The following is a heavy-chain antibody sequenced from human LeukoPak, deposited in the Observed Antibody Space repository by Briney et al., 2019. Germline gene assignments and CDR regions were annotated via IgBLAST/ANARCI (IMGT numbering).Heavy chain of an antibody. V-gene: IGHV3-30*18. Sequence: GGSLRLSCAASGFTFSSYGMHWVRQAPGKGLEWVAVISYDGSNKYNADSVKGRFTISRDNSKNTLYLQMNSLRAEDTAVYYCAKPLGPRRVDYFDYWGQGTLVTVSS. J-gene: IGHJ4*02. D-gene: IGHD5/OR15-5a*01. CDR3: AKPLGPRRVDYFDY. CDR2: ISYDGSNK. CDR1: GFTFSSYG.